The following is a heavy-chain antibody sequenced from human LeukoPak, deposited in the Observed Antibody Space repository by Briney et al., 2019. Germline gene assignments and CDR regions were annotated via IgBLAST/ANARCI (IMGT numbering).Heavy chain of an antibody. D-gene: IGHD3-22*01. CDR1: GFTFSSYA. J-gene: IGHJ4*02. V-gene: IGHV3-23*01. CDR3: ARGGDSSGYSPLDY. Sequence: GGSLRLSCAASGFTFSSYAMSWVRQAPGKGLEWVSTISGNGGNTYYADSVKGRFTISRDNSKNTLYLQMNSLRAEDTAVYYCARGGDSSGYSPLDYWGQGTLVTVSS. CDR2: ISGNGGNT.